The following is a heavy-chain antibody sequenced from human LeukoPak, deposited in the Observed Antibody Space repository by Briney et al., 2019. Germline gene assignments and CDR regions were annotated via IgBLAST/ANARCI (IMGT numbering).Heavy chain of an antibody. CDR2: TYYRSKWYN. Sequence: SQTLSLTCAISGNSVSSNSAAWNWIRQSPSRGLEWLGRTYYRSKWYNDYAVSVKSRITINPDTSKNQFSLQLNSVTPEDTAVYYCARALHPTPRYDSSGYAPDGPTYYYYYYGMDVWGQGTTVTVSS. D-gene: IGHD3-22*01. V-gene: IGHV6-1*01. J-gene: IGHJ6*02. CDR1: GNSVSSNSAA. CDR3: ARALHPTPRYDSSGYAPDGPTYYYYYYGMDV.